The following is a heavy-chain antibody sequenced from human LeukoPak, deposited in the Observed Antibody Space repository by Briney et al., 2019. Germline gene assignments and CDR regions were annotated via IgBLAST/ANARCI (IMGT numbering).Heavy chain of an antibody. CDR2: ISGSGGST. CDR1: GFTFSSYG. Sequence: GGTLRLSCAASGFTFSSYGMSWVRQAPGKGLEWVSIISGSGGSTYYADSVKGRFTISRDNSKNMLYLQMNSLRAEDTAVYYCAKDRGDSSGYYYIEYFQHWGQGTLVTVSS. D-gene: IGHD3-22*01. CDR3: AKDRGDSSGYYYIEYFQH. J-gene: IGHJ1*01. V-gene: IGHV3-23*01.